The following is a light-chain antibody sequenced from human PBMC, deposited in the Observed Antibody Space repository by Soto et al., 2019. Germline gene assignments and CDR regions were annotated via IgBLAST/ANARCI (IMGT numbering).Light chain of an antibody. V-gene: IGLV2-14*01. Sequence: QSALTQPASVSGAPGQTITISCTGTSSDVGAYNYVSWYQQHPGKAPKLMIYEVRNRPSGVSDRFSGAKSGNTASLTISGRQAADEADYYRSSKRTTASVVFGTGTKVTVL. J-gene: IGLJ1*01. CDR2: EVR. CDR3: SSKRTTASVV. CDR1: SSDVGAYNY.